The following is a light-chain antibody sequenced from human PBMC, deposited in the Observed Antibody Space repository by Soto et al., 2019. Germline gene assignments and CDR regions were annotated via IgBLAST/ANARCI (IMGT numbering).Light chain of an antibody. Sequence: QSALTQPASVSGSPAESITISCTGNSSDIGNTNLVSWYQQHPGKAPKLMIYEATKRPSGVSSRFSGSKSGNTASLTISGLQPDDEADYYCCSHSGAVTYVVFGGGTKLTVL. CDR2: EAT. CDR3: CSHSGAVTYVV. CDR1: SSDIGNTNL. J-gene: IGLJ3*02. V-gene: IGLV2-23*01.